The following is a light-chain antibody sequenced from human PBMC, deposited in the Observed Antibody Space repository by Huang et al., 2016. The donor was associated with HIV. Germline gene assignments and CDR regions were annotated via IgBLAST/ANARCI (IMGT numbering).Light chain of an antibody. V-gene: IGKV3-15*01. CDR2: GAS. J-gene: IGKJ1*01. CDR3: HQYNKWPWT. CDR1: QSLKTN. Sequence: EIVMTQSPGTVSVSPGESVTLACTASQSLKTNLAWFQQNHGQAPRLLVHGASTRANGIPDRFSGSGSGTEFTLTIASLQSEDFALYYCHQYNKWPWTFGQGTKVEI.